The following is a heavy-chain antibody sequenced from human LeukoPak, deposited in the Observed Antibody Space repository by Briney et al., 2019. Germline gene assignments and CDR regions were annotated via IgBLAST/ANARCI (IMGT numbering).Heavy chain of an antibody. V-gene: IGHV3-64D*06. Sequence: QSGGSLRLSCSASGFTFSNYAMHWVRQAPGKGLEYVSATSPSGGTTYYADSVKDRFTVSRDNSKNTLYLQMSSLRTEDTALYYCIKRWGTSGWDSDYWGQGSLVTVSS. CDR2: TSPSGGTT. J-gene: IGHJ4*02. CDR3: IKRWGTSGWDSDY. D-gene: IGHD6-19*01. CDR1: GFTFSNYA.